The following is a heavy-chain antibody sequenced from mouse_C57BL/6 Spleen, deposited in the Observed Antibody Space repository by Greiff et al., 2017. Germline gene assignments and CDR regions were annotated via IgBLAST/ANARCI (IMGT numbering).Heavy chain of an antibody. D-gene: IGHD1-1*01. CDR3: ARCPLYGSDRYFDV. V-gene: IGHV1-18*01. CDR1: GYTFTDYN. Sequence: EVQLQQSGPELVKPGASVKIPCKASGYTFTDYNMDWVKQSHGKSLEWIGDINPNNGGTIYNQKFKGKATLTVDKSSSTAYMELRSLTSEDTAVYNGARCPLYGSDRYFDVWGTGTTVTVSS. J-gene: IGHJ1*03. CDR2: INPNNGGT.